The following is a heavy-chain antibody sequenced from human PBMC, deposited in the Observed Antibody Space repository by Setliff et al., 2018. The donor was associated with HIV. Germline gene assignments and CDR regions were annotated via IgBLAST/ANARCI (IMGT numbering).Heavy chain of an antibody. J-gene: IGHJ4*02. CDR2: ISSSSSYI. Sequence: PGGSLRLSCAASGFTFSSYAMHWVRQAPGKGLEWVSSISSSSSYIYYADSVKGRFTISRDNSKNSLYLQMISLRAEDTAVYYCAREGIAAAGSYSYGSGQIDYWGQGTLVTVSS. CDR3: AREGIAAAGSYSYGSGQIDY. CDR1: GFTFSSYA. D-gene: IGHD6-13*01. V-gene: IGHV3-21*01.